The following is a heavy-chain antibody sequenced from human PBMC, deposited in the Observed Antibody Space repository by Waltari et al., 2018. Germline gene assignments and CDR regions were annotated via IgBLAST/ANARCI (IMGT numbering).Heavy chain of an antibody. J-gene: IGHJ4*02. V-gene: IGHV3-74*01. D-gene: IGHD6-13*01. Sequence: EVQLVESGGGLVQPGGSLRLSCSASGFPFSSYWRHWVRQAPGKGPVWVSRIDSGGSSTSYADPVKGRFTISRDNTKNTLYLQMNSLRAEDTAVYYCARDGIAAAWGDFDYWGQGTLVTVSS. CDR2: IDSGGSST. CDR3: ARDGIAAAWGDFDY. CDR1: GFPFSSYW.